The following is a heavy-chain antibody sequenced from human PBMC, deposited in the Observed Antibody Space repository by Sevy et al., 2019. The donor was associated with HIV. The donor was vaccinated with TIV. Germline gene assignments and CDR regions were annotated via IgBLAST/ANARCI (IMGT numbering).Heavy chain of an antibody. CDR1: GGTFSSYP. CDR2: ITPIFGTT. CDR3: ARDHGVASNYYYNMDV. Sequence: ASVKVSCKASGGTFSSYPISWVRQAPGQGLEWMGRITPIFGTTNYAQKFQARVTITADEATSTSYMELSSLRSEDTAVYYCARDHGVASNYYYNMDVWGKGTTVTVSS. D-gene: IGHD2-15*01. J-gene: IGHJ6*03. V-gene: IGHV1-69*13.